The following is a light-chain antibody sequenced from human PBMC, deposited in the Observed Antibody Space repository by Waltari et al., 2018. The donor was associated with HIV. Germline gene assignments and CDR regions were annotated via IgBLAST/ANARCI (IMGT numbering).Light chain of an antibody. CDR2: EVS. CDR1: SSDVGSYNL. CDR3: CSYAGSSIL. Sequence: QSALTQPAPVYGSPGQSITISCTGPSSDVGSYNLVSWYHQHPGKAPKLMIYEVSKRPSGVSNRFSGSKSGNTASLTISGLQAEDEADYYCCSYAGSSILFGGGTKLTVL. V-gene: IGLV2-23*02. J-gene: IGLJ3*02.